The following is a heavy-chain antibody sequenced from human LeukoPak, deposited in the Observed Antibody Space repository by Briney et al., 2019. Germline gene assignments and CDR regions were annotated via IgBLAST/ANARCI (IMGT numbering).Heavy chain of an antibody. CDR2: INTDGSST. CDR3: VRDRGWYHFDL. V-gene: IGHV3-74*01. Sequence: PGGSLRLSCAASGFTFSSYWMHWVRQAPGKGQVWVSRINTDGSSTSYADSVKGRFTISRDNAKNTLYLQMNSLRAEDTAVYYCVRDRGWYHFDLWGQGTLVTVSS. CDR1: GFTFSSYW. D-gene: IGHD3-10*01. J-gene: IGHJ4*02.